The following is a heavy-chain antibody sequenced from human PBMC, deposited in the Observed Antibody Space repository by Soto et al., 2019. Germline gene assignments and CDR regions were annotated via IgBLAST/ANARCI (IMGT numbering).Heavy chain of an antibody. CDR2: ISWNSGDI. CDR3: AKDAIHVLLGYTYGAGGMDV. CDR1: GFTFDDYA. J-gene: IGHJ6*02. Sequence: SLRLSCAASGFTFDDYAMHGVRLAPGKGLEWVSGISWNSGDIYYADSVKGRFTISRDNAKNSLYLQMNSLRPDDTAMYYCAKDAIHVLLGYTYGAGGMDVWGQGTTVTVSS. V-gene: IGHV3-9*01. D-gene: IGHD5-18*01.